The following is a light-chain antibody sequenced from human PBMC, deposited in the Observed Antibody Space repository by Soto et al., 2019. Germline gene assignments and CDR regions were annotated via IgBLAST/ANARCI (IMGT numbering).Light chain of an antibody. Sequence: DGVMTQSPLSLPVTPGEPASISCRTSQSLLYTNGYNYVDWFVQKPGQSPQLLIYLSSNRASGVHDMFSGSGSGTEFTLKISKGEAEDVGVYYSMPPLYTPWTFGQGTKVEIK. CDR3: MPPLYTPWT. J-gene: IGKJ1*01. V-gene: IGKV2-28*01. CDR2: LSS. CDR1: QSLLYTNGYNY.